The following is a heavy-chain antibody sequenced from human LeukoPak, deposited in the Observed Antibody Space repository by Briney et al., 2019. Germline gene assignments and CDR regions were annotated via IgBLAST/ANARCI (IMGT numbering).Heavy chain of an antibody. Sequence: QPGRSLRLSCTASGFTFSNYGMHWVRQAPGKGLEWVAVISNGGSNKYYADSVKGRFTISRDNSENTLYLQLNSLRAEDTAVYYCTSGLSLRPTTRWELQDYWGQGTLVTVSS. V-gene: IGHV3-30*03. J-gene: IGHJ4*02. CDR1: GFTFSNYG. CDR2: ISNGGSNK. CDR3: TSGLSLRPTTRWELQDY. D-gene: IGHD1-26*01.